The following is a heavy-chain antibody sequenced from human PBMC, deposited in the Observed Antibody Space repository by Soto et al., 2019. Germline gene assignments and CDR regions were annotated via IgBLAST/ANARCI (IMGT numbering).Heavy chain of an antibody. Sequence: GESLKISCNSSGYRFSNYWIGWVRQMSWKGLEWMGIIYPGDSDTRYSPSFQGQVTISADRSINTAYLQWSSLRASDTGMYFCASVGVVINTTSIFDYWGQVASVT. D-gene: IGHD2-21*01. CDR1: GYRFSNYW. CDR3: ASVGVVINTTSIFDY. V-gene: IGHV5-51*01. CDR2: IYPGDSDT. J-gene: IGHJ4*02.